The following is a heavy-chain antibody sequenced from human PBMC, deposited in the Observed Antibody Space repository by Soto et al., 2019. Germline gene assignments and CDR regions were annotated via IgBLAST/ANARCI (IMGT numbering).Heavy chain of an antibody. CDR3: ARDPRPRYGDYEVGYFDR. V-gene: IGHV5-51*01. CDR1: GYNFTTYW. Sequence: PGESLKISCKGSGYNFTTYWIGWVLQIPWKGLEWMGIIYPGDSDTRYSPSFQGQVTISADKSISTAYLQWSSLKASDTAMYYCARDPRPRYGDYEVGYFDRWGPGTLVTVSS. CDR2: IYPGDSDT. D-gene: IGHD4-17*01. J-gene: IGHJ5*02.